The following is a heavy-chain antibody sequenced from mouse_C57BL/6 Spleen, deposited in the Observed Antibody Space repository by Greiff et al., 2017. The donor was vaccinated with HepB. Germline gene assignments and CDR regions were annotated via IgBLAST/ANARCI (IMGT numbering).Heavy chain of an antibody. CDR3: ARQGICYDYDEGYYAMDY. CDR2: ISNGGGST. V-gene: IGHV5-12*01. J-gene: IGHJ4*01. D-gene: IGHD2-4*01. CDR1: GFTFSDYY. Sequence: DVKLVESGGGLVQPGGSLKLSCAASGFTFSDYYMYWVRQTPEKRLEWVAYISNGGGSTYYPDTVKGRFTISRDNAKNTPYLQMSRLKSEDTAMYYCARQGICYDYDEGYYAMDYWGQGTSVTVSS.